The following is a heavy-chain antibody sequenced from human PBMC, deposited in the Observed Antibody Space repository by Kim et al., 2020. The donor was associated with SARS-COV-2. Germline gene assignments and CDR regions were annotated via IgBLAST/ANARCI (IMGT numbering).Heavy chain of an antibody. D-gene: IGHD6-25*01. Sequence: ASVKVSCSYTTTAYTFVRYGISWVRQAPGQGLECMGWISTYDGGAHYAHNLQGRLTITTDTPTTTVSMELRSLRPDDTATYYCAREAAAAGVYYDIWGQGALVTVSS. J-gene: IGHJ4*02. CDR1: AYTFVRYG. CDR3: AREAAAAGVYYDI. CDR2: ISTYDGGA. V-gene: IGHV1-18*04.